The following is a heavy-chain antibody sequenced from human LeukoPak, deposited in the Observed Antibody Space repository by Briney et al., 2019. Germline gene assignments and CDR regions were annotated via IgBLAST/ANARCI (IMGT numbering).Heavy chain of an antibody. J-gene: IGHJ3*02. V-gene: IGHV3-23*01. Sequence: GGSLRLFCAASGFTFSSYAMSWVRHAPGKGLGWVSAISVSGGSTYYSGFVKGRFTISRENSKNTLYLQMNSLRAEDSAVYYCAKDAVAGTNDAFDIWGQGTMVTVSS. D-gene: IGHD6-19*01. CDR1: GFTFSSYA. CDR3: AKDAVAGTNDAFDI. CDR2: ISVSGGST.